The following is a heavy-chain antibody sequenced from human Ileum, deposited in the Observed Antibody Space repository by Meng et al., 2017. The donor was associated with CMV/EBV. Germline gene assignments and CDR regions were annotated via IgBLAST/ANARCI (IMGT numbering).Heavy chain of an antibody. Sequence: SGFTFGCSAIICVRLAPGKGLDWVSCLGVSGGSTYYADSVKGRFTISRANSKNTLYLQFTRLRAEDTAVYYCAQYCSSTSCYEGKNHYWGQGTLVTVSS. D-gene: IGHD2-2*01. CDR3: AQYCSSTSCYEGKNHY. J-gene: IGHJ4*02. CDR1: GFTFGCSA. V-gene: IGHV3-23*01. CDR2: LGVSGGST.